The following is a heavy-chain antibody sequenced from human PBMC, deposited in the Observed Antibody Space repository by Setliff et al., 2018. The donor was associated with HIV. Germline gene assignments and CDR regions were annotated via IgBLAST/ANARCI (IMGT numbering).Heavy chain of an antibody. V-gene: IGHV1-18*01. CDR2: ISANNGNT. Sequence: ASVKVSCKTSGYTFTKYGITWVRQAPGQGLEWMGWISANNGNTNYAQKFQGRVTMTTDTSTRTAYMELGNLRSDDTAVYYCARRGYSYDTSGYYYYFDYWGQGTLVT. J-gene: IGHJ4*02. D-gene: IGHD3-22*01. CDR3: ARRGYSYDTSGYYYYFDY. CDR1: GYTFTKYG.